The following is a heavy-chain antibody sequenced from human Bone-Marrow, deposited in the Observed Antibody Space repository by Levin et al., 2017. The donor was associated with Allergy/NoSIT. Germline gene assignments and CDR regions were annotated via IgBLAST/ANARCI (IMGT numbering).Heavy chain of an antibody. CDR1: GYTFTGYY. J-gene: IGHJ5*02. CDR3: AKELDSSGWYRDWFDP. CDR2: INPNNGGT. D-gene: IGHD6-19*01. Sequence: GASVKVSCKASGYTFTGYYIHWVRQAPGQGLEWMGWINPNNGGTNFPQKFQGRITMTRDTSISTAYLELSSLRSDDTAVYYCAKELDSSGWYRDWFDPWGQGTLVTVSS. V-gene: IGHV1-2*02.